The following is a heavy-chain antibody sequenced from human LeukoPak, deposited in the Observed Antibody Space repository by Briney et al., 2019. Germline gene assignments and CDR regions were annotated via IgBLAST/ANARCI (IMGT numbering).Heavy chain of an antibody. Sequence: GGSLRLSCAASGFTFSSYAMSWVRQTPGKGLECVSAISGDGVSPYYADSVRGRFTISRDNSKNTLYLQMNSLRVEDTAVYFCARDPGAFPYFFDCWGQGTLVTVSS. CDR1: GFTFSSYA. J-gene: IGHJ4*02. CDR3: ARDPGAFPYFFDC. D-gene: IGHD4/OR15-4a*01. CDR2: ISGDGVSP. V-gene: IGHV3-23*01.